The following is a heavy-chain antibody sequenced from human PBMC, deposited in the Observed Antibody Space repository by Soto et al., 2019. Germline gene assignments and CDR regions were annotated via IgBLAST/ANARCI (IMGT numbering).Heavy chain of an antibody. CDR3: ARDGGYCSGGSCSYYYYMDV. D-gene: IGHD2-15*01. Sequence: GGSLRLSCAASGFTFSSYGMHWVRQAPGKGLEWVAVIWYDGSNKYYADSVKGRFTISRDNSKNTLYLQMNSLRAEDTAVYYCARDGGYCSGGSCSYYYYMDVWGKGTTVTVSS. V-gene: IGHV3-33*01. J-gene: IGHJ6*03. CDR1: GFTFSSYG. CDR2: IWYDGSNK.